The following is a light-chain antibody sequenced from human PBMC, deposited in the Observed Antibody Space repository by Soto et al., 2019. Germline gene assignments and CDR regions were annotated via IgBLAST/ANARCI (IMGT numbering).Light chain of an antibody. CDR2: SNS. Sequence: QSALTQPPSASGTPGQRVTISCSGSSFNIGSNTVNWYQQLPGTAPKLLIYSNSQEPSGVPDRFSASKTGTAASLPTSGLQSEDEADYYCAAWDDSLKKPVFGGGTQLTVL. J-gene: IGLJ7*01. V-gene: IGLV1-44*01. CDR1: SFNIGSNT. CDR3: AAWDDSLKKPV.